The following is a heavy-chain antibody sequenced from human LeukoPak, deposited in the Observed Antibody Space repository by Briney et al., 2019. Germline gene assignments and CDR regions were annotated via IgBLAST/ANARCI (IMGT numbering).Heavy chain of an antibody. J-gene: IGHJ3*02. D-gene: IGHD5-12*01. CDR3: ARHEFRRATGAFDI. CDR1: GYSISSGYY. V-gene: IGHV4-38-2*01. CDR2: IYHSGST. Sequence: SETLSLTCAVSGYSISSGYYWGWIRQPPGKGLEWIGSIYHSGSTYYNPSLKSRVTISVDTSKNQFSLKLSSVTAADTAVYYCARHEFRRATGAFDIWGQGTMVTVSS.